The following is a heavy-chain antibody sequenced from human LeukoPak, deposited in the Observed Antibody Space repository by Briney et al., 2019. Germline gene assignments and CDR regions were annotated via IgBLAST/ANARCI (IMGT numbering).Heavy chain of an antibody. D-gene: IGHD6-13*01. J-gene: IGHJ4*02. Sequence: GGSLRLSCAASGFTISSNYMSWVRQAPGKGLEWVSYISNSGATIYYADSVKGRFTISRDNAKSSLFLQMNSLRAEDTGVYYCARATFSSSGHSYWGQGTLVTVSS. CDR2: ISNSGATI. CDR3: ARATFSSSGHSY. V-gene: IGHV3-11*04. CDR1: GFTISSNY.